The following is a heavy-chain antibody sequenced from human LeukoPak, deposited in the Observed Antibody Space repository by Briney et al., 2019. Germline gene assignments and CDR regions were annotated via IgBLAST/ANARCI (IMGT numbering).Heavy chain of an antibody. CDR1: GGSISSGGYY. D-gene: IGHD3-16*02. Sequence: SETLSLTCTVSGGSISSGGYYWSWIRQHPGKGLEWIGYIYYSGSTYYNPSLKSRVTISVDTSKNQFSLKLSSVTAADTAVYYCGRDKTTTYYDYVWGSYRLPYYFDYWGQGTLVTVSS. CDR2: IYYSGST. V-gene: IGHV4-31*03. J-gene: IGHJ4*02. CDR3: GRDKTTTYYDYVWGSYRLPYYFDY.